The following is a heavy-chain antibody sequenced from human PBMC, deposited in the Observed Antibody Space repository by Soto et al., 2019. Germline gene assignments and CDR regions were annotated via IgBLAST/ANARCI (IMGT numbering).Heavy chain of an antibody. J-gene: IGHJ5*01. Sequence: GGSLRLSCAASGFTFSDYALSWVRQAPGKGLEWVSRISGRGGSKFCADSVKGRFTISRDNSKNTLYLQMDSLRAEDTAVYYCAKEDYYASGSDNWFDSWGQGTLVTVSS. CDR1: GFTFSDYA. D-gene: IGHD3-10*01. V-gene: IGHV3-23*01. CDR2: ISGRGGSK. CDR3: AKEDYYASGSDNWFDS.